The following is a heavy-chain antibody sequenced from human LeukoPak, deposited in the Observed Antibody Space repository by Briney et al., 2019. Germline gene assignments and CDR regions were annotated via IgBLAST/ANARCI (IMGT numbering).Heavy chain of an antibody. Sequence: ASVKVSCKASGYTFTSYDINWVRQATGQGLEWMGWMNPNSGNTGYAQKFQGRVTMTRNTSISTDYMELSSLRSEDTAVYYCARTRGYSGYDLTYYYYGMDVWGQGTTVTVSS. CDR3: ARTRGYSGYDLTYYYYGMDV. CDR2: MNPNSGNT. CDR1: GYTFTSYD. V-gene: IGHV1-8*01. D-gene: IGHD5-12*01. J-gene: IGHJ6*02.